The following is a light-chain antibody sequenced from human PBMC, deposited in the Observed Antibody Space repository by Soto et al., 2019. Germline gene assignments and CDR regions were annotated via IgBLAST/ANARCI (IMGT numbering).Light chain of an antibody. J-gene: IGLJ2*01. V-gene: IGLV1-44*01. CDR1: SSKIGSNT. CDR2: SDY. Sequence: QSVLTQPPSASGTPGQRVTISCSGSSSKIGSNTVNWYQQLPGAAPKLLIYSDYQRPSGVPDRFTGSKSGTSASLAISGLQSEDEADYYCAAWDDSLNVVVFGGGTKLTVL. CDR3: AAWDDSLNVVV.